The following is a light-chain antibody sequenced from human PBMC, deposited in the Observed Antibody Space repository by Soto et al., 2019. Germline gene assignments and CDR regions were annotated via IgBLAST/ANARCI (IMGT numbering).Light chain of an antibody. CDR3: LQHYSWPWT. CDR2: RIF. Sequence: IVMTQSPGTVSVFPGETVTLSCRASQCVRGYLDWFHQKPGQAPRLVLLRIFTRAIGVPARFSGSGSETEFTLTISGLQSEDSGVYYCLQHYSWPWTFGQGTKVEIK. V-gene: IGKV3-15*01. CDR1: QCVRGY. J-gene: IGKJ1*01.